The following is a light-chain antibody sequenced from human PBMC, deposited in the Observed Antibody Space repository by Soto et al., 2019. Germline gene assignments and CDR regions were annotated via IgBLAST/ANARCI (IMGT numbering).Light chain of an antibody. CDR3: SSYTSSSLRV. V-gene: IGLV2-14*01. CDR2: DVS. J-gene: IGLJ2*01. CDR1: SSDVGGYNY. Sequence: QSALTQPASVSGSPGQSITISCTGTSSDVGGYNYVSWYQQHPGKAPKLMIYDVSNRPSGVSNRFSGSKSGNMASLTISGLQAEDEADYYCSSYTSSSLRVFGGGTKLTVL.